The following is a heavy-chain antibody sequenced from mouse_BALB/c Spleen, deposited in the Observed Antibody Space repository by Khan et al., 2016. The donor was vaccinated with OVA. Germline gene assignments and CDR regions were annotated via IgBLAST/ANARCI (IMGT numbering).Heavy chain of an antibody. J-gene: IGHJ3*01. V-gene: IGHV1S132*01. D-gene: IGHD2-5*01. CDR2: LYPGTGST. CDR1: GYIFTSYW. CDR3: ARGDYNSTYVFGY. Sequence: QVQLQQSGAELVRPGASVKLSCKTSGYIFTSYWIHWVKQRSGQGLEWIARLYPGTGSTHYSEKFKGKVTLTADKSSSTAYMHLSSLKSEDSAVCLGARGDYNSTYVFGYWHQGTLVTVSA.